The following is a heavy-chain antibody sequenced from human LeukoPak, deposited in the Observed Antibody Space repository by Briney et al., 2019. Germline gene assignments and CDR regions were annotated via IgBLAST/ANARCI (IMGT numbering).Heavy chain of an antibody. CDR3: ARHTRVSSGWYFDY. J-gene: IGHJ4*02. CDR1: GDSVTSGKYF. V-gene: IGHV4-61*01. CDR2: ISFSGST. Sequence: KPSETLSLTCTVSGDSVTSGKYFWTWIRQSPGEGLEWIGYISFSGSTNYNPSLKSRVTISVDTSKNQFSLKLSSVTAADTAVYYCARHTRVSSGWYFDYWGQGTLVTVSS. D-gene: IGHD6-19*01.